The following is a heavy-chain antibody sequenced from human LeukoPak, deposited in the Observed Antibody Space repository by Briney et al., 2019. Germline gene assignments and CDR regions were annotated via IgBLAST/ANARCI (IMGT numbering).Heavy chain of an antibody. J-gene: IGHJ4*02. CDR2: IKSKTDGGTT. D-gene: IGHD3-22*01. Sequence: KPGGSLRLSCAASGFTFSNAWMSWVRQAPGKGLEWVGRIKSKTDGGTTDYAAPVKGRFTISRDDSKNTLYLQMNSLKTEDTAVYYCTTDPHGAVVVISYYFDYWGQGTLVTVSS. V-gene: IGHV3-15*01. CDR3: TTDPHGAVVVISYYFDY. CDR1: GFTFSNAW.